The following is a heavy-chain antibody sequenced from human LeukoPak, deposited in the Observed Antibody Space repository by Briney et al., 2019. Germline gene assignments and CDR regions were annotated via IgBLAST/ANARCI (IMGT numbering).Heavy chain of an antibody. D-gene: IGHD6-13*01. CDR2: IKSDGITI. CDR1: GFTFSNYM. J-gene: IGHJ3*02. CDR3: ARDPIAAAGSGAFDI. V-gene: IGHV3-74*01. Sequence: PGGSLRLSCAASGFTFSNYMMHWVRQAPGKGLVWVSRIKSDGITITYADSVKGRFTISRDNAKNTLYLQMNSLRAEDTAVYYCARDPIAAAGSGAFDIWGQGTMVTVSS.